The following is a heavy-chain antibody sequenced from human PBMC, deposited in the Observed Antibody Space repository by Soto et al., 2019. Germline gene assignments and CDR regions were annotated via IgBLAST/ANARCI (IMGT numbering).Heavy chain of an antibody. CDR2: IYPGDLDT. V-gene: IGHV5-51*01. CDR1: GYSFTNDW. Sequence: GESLKISCQGSGYSFTNDWIGWVRQMPGKGRGWMAIIYPGDLDTRYSPSLEGQVTISADKSISVVYLQWSSLMGSDTAMYYCARPQVKITMRARDAFDIWGQGT. D-gene: IGHD3-22*01. J-gene: IGHJ3*02. CDR3: ARPQVKITMRARDAFDI.